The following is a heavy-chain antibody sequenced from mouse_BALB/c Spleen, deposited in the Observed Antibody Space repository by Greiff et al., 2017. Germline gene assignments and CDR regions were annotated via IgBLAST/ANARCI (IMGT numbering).Heavy chain of an antibody. CDR1: GFAFSSYD. J-gene: IGHJ4*01. V-gene: IGHV5-12-1*01. D-gene: IGHD2-1*01. CDR2: ISSGGGST. Sequence: EVNVVESGGGLVKPGGSLKLSCAASGFAFSSYDMSWVRQTPEKRLEWVAYISSGGGSTYYPDTVKGRFTISRDNAKNTLYLQMSSLKSEDTAMYYCARHGVYGKNAMDYWGQGTSVTVSS. CDR3: ARHGVYGKNAMDY.